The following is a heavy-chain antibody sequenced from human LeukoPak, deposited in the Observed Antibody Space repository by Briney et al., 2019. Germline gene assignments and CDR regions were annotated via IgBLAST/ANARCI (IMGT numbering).Heavy chain of an antibody. CDR3: ARALAVAGPSDY. CDR2: ISSSSYI. V-gene: IGHV3-21*01. D-gene: IGHD6-19*01. Sequence: GGSLRLSCAASGFTFSSYSMNWVRQAPGKGLEWVSSISSSSYIYYADSVKGRFTISRDNAKNSLYLQMNSLRAEDTAEYYCARALAVAGPSDYWGQGTLVTVSS. CDR1: GFTFSSYS. J-gene: IGHJ4*02.